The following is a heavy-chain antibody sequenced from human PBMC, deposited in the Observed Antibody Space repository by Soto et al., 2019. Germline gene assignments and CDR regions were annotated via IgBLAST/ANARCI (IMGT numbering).Heavy chain of an antibody. CDR2: ISAYNGST. Sequence: GASVKVSCKASGYTFTSYGSSWVRQAPGQGLEWMGWISAYNGSTNYAQNLQGRLTLTTDTSTTTAYMELRSLRSNDTAIYYCAMVDVYVTPSPQDVWGQGTTVTVSS. V-gene: IGHV1-18*01. CDR1: GYTFTSYG. D-gene: IGHD3-16*01. J-gene: IGHJ6*02. CDR3: AMVDVYVTPSPQDV.